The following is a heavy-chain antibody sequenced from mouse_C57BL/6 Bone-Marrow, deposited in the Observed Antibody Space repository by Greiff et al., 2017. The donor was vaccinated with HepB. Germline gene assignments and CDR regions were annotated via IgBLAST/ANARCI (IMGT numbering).Heavy chain of an antibody. CDR2: INPSTGGT. CDR1: GYSFTGYY. Sequence: VQLQQSGPELVKPGASVKISCKASGYSFTGYYMNWVKQSPEKSLEWIGEINPSTGGTTYNQKFKAKATLTVDKSSSTAYMQLKSLTSEDSAVYYCAREGNGSYWYFDVWGTGTTVTVSS. D-gene: IGHD2-2*01. CDR3: AREGNGSYWYFDV. V-gene: IGHV1-42*01. J-gene: IGHJ1*03.